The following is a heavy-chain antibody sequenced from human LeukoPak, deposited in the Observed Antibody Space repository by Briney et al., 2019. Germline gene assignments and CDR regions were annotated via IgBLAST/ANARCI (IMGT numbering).Heavy chain of an antibody. CDR3: ARSVVAIRDLDY. CDR1: GFTVSSSY. CDR2: IYTSATT. Sequence: GGSLRLSCAASGFTVSSSYMSWVRQAPGKGLQWVSVIYTSATTYYADSVNGLFTISRDNSKNTLYLQMNNLRAEDTAVYYCARSVVAIRDLDYWGQGTLVTVSS. V-gene: IGHV3-53*01. J-gene: IGHJ4*02. D-gene: IGHD2-15*01.